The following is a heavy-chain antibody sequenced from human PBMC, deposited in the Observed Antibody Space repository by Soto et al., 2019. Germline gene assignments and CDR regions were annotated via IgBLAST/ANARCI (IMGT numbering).Heavy chain of an antibody. CDR3: LRVPGP. J-gene: IGHJ5*02. Sequence: SETLSLTCVVSGGSISSGGYSWSWIRQPPGKGLEWIGYIYHSGSTYYNPSLKSRVTISVDRSKNQFSLKLSSVTAADTAVYYCLRVPGPWGQGTLVTVSS. V-gene: IGHV4-30-2*01. CDR1: GGSISSGGYS. CDR2: IYHSGST.